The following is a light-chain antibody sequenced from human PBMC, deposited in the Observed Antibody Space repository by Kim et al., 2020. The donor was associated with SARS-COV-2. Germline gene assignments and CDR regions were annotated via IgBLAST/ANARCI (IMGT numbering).Light chain of an antibody. V-gene: IGLV2-18*02. Sequence: GQSVTISCSGTSSDVGSYNRVSWYQQAPGTAPKFIMYEVSNRPSGVPDRFSGSKSGNTASLTISGLQAEDEADYYCCSYAGNFSSVFGGGTQLTVL. CDR1: SSDVGSYNR. CDR2: EVS. J-gene: IGLJ3*02. CDR3: CSYAGNFSSV.